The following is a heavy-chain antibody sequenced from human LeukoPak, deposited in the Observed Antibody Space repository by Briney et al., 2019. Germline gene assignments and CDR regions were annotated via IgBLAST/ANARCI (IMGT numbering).Heavy chain of an antibody. CDR3: ARVSSSGWYVDY. D-gene: IGHD6-19*01. CDR1: GFTFSSYA. J-gene: IGHJ4*02. CDR2: RSYDGSNK. Sequence: PGRSLRLSCAASGFTFSSYAMHWVRQAPGKGLEWVAVRSYDGSNKYYADSVKGRFTISRDNSKNTLYLQMNSLGAEDTAVYYCARVSSSGWYVDYWGQGTLVTVSS. V-gene: IGHV3-30*04.